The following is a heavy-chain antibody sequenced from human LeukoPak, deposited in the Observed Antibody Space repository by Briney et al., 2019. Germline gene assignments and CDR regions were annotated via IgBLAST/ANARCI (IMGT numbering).Heavy chain of an antibody. CDR2: IRDIGIST. D-gene: IGHD2-21*02. CDR1: GFTFSSYG. Sequence: GGSLRLSCAASGFTFSSYGMAWVRQAPGKGLQWVSDIRDIGISTNYADSVKGRFTISRDNSRNSVFLQMNSLRPEDTALYHCAKEVDCPSDCLFFHSWGQGTLVTVSS. J-gene: IGHJ4*02. CDR3: AKEVDCPSDCLFFHS. V-gene: IGHV3-43*02.